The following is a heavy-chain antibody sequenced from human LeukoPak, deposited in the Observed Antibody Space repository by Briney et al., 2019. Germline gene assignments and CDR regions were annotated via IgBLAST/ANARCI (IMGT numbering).Heavy chain of an antibody. CDR3: ARGRYNWRGEGENWFDP. V-gene: IGHV3-30-3*01. J-gene: IGHJ5*02. D-gene: IGHD1-20*01. Sequence: GGSLRLSCAASGFTFSSYAMHWVRQAPGKGLEWVAVISYDGNSKYYADSVRGRFTISRDNSKNTLFLQMNSLRPEDTAVFYCARGRYNWRGEGENWFDPWGQGTLVSVSS. CDR2: ISYDGNSK. CDR1: GFTFSSYA.